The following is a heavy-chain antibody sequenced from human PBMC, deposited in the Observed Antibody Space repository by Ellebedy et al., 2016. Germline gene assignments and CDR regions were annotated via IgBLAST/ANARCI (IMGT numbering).Heavy chain of an antibody. CDR1: GFTFSSYA. J-gene: IGHJ4*02. D-gene: IGHD6-13*01. CDR2: ISYDGSNK. CDR3: ARAPLVPAFDY. Sequence: GESLKISCAASGFTFSSYAMHWVRQAPGKGLEWVAVISYDGSNKYYADSVKGRFTISRDNSKNTLYLQMNSLRAEDTAVYYCARAPLVPAFDYWGQGTLVTVSS. V-gene: IGHV3-30-3*01.